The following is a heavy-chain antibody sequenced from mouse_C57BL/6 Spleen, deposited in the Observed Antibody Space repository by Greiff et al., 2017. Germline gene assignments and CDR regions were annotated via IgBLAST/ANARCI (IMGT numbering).Heavy chain of an antibody. CDR2: ISDGGSYT. Sequence: EVKLVESGGGLVKPGGSLKLSCAASGFTFSSYAMSWVRQTPEKRLEWVATISDGGSYTYYPDNVKGRFTISRDDAKNNLYLQMSQLKSEDTAMYYCARAEDGYLYAMDYWGQGTSVTVSS. J-gene: IGHJ4*01. D-gene: IGHD2-3*01. CDR3: ARAEDGYLYAMDY. V-gene: IGHV5-4*03. CDR1: GFTFSSYA.